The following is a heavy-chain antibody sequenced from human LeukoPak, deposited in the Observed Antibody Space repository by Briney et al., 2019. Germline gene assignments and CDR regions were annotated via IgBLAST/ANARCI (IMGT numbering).Heavy chain of an antibody. CDR1: GGSISRGSYY. CDR3: ARTYSYGFYYYYYMDV. CDR2: IYTSGST. Sequence: PSQTLSLTCTVSGGSISRGSYYWSWIRQPAGKGLEWIGRIYTSGSTNYNPSLKSRVTISVDTSKNQFSLKLSSVTAADTAVYYCARTYSYGFYYYYYMDVWGKGTTVTVSS. D-gene: IGHD5-18*01. J-gene: IGHJ6*03. V-gene: IGHV4-61*02.